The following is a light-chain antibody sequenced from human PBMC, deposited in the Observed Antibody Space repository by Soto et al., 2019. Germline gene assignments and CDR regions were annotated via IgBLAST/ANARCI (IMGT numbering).Light chain of an antibody. J-gene: IGLJ1*01. CDR1: SSDSYGYYY. CDR2: EVS. CDR3: TSYSNNNILGV. V-gene: IGLV2-14*01. Sequence: QSVLTQPASVSGSPGQSITISCSGISSDSYGYYYVSWYQQHPGKVPKLLIYEVSNRPSGVSDRFSGSKSGNTASLTISGLQAEDEADYYCTSYSNNNILGVFGPGTKVTVL.